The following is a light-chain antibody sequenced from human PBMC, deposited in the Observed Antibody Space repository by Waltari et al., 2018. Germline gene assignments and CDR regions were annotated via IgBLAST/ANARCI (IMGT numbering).Light chain of an antibody. V-gene: IGLV2-14*03. J-gene: IGLJ2*01. Sequence: QSALTQPASVSGSPGQSITIYCSGIGSAVGASDSVSYHQHHPGKAPQVIIYDVTNRPAGVSDRFSASKSANTASLTISRLQPEDEADYYCSSQTLDGLILFGGGTRLTVL. CDR1: GSAVGASDS. CDR2: DVT. CDR3: SSQTLDGLIL.